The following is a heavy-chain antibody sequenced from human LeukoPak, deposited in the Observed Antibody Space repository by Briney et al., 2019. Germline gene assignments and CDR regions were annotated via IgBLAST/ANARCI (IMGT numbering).Heavy chain of an antibody. CDR2: ISSSSSYI. D-gene: IGHD5-24*01. V-gene: IGHV3-21*01. J-gene: IGHJ4*02. CDR3: AKQGVEMATISRFLDY. Sequence: GGSLRLSCAASGFTFSGYWMHWVRQAPGKGLEWVSSISSSSSYIYYADSVKGRFTISRDNAKNSLYLQMNSLRAEDTAVYYCAKQGVEMATISRFLDYWGQGTLVTVSS. CDR1: GFTFSGYW.